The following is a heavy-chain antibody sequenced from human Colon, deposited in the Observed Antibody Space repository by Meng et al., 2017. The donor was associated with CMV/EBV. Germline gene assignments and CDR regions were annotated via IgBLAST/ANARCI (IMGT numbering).Heavy chain of an antibody. D-gene: IGHD2-2*01. J-gene: IGHJ6*02. CDR2: ISSSGLTM. CDR1: GFTISDRY. CDR3: ARGGTCTTTTCFFAGYFGMDV. V-gene: IGHV3-11*01. Sequence: GGSLSLSCAASGFTISDRYMSWVRQPSGKGREWLSYISSSGLTMYYADSVKGRFPISTYNSRNSVSLQMPSLSAEDTALYYCARGGTCTTTTCFFAGYFGMDVWGQGTTVTVSS.